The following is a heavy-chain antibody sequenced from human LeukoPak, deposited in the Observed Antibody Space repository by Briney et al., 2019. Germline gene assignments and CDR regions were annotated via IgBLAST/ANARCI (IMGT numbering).Heavy chain of an antibody. CDR3: ARSMAFSLSSGYPYYFDY. Sequence: PGGSLRLSCAASGFTFSSYWMSWVRQAPGKGLEWVANIKQDGSEKYYVDSVKGRFTISRDNAKNSLYLQMNSLRAEDTAVYYCARSMAFSLSSGYPYYFDYWGQGTLVTVSS. J-gene: IGHJ4*02. V-gene: IGHV3-7*01. CDR1: GFTFSSYW. D-gene: IGHD3-22*01. CDR2: IKQDGSEK.